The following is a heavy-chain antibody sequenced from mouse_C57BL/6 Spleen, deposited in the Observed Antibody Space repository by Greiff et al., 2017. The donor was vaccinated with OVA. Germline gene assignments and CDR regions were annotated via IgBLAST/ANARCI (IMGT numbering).Heavy chain of an antibody. D-gene: IGHD2-1*01. J-gene: IGHJ4*01. CDR2: IYPRSGNT. V-gene: IGHV1-81*01. CDR1: GYTFTSYG. Sequence: QVQLQQSGAELARPGASVKLSCKASGYTFTSYGISWVKQRTGQGLEWIGEIYPRSGNTYYNEKFKGKATLTADKSSSTAYMELRSLTSEDSAVYFCARYGNYGGYYAMDYWGQGTSVTVSS. CDR3: ARYGNYGGYYAMDY.